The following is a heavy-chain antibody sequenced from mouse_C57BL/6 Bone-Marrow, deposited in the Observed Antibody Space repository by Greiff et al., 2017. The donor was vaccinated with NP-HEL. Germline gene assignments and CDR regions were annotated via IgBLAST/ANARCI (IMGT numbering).Heavy chain of an antibody. Sequence: VKLLESGAELARPGASVKLSCKASGYTFTSYGISWVKQRTGQGLAWIGEIYPRSGNTYYNEKFKGKATLTADKSSSTAYMELRSLTSEDSAVYFCARSADYEDYAMDYWGQGTSVTVSS. J-gene: IGHJ4*01. CDR3: ARSADYEDYAMDY. CDR1: GYTFTSYG. V-gene: IGHV1-81*01. D-gene: IGHD2-4*01. CDR2: IYPRSGNT.